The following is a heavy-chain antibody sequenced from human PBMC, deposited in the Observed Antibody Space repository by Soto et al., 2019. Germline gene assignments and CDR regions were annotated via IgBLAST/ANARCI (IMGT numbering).Heavy chain of an antibody. J-gene: IGHJ6*02. CDR1: AYAVTSHY. Sequence: QVQLVQSGAEMRKPGASVTVSCKASAYAVTSHYMHWVRQAPGQGLEWMGIINPSGDTTSYAQRFQGRITMTGATSTSTVYMELSSLRSEDTAVYYCARDRCTSPNGYFEHGMDVWGQGTTVTVSS. CDR3: ARDRCTSPNGYFEHGMDV. V-gene: IGHV1-46*01. D-gene: IGHD2-2*01. CDR2: INPSGDTT.